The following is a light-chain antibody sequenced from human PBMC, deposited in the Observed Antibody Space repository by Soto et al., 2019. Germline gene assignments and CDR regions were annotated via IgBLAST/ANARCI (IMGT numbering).Light chain of an antibody. Sequence: QSALTQPASVSGSPGQSITISCTGTSSDVGRYNYVSWYQQYPGKAPKLMIYDVSNRPSGVSNRFSGSKSGNTASLTISGLQADDEADYYCSSFAVTSPLLFGSGTKLTVL. CDR2: DVS. J-gene: IGLJ1*01. CDR1: SSDVGRYNY. CDR3: SSFAVTSPLL. V-gene: IGLV2-14*01.